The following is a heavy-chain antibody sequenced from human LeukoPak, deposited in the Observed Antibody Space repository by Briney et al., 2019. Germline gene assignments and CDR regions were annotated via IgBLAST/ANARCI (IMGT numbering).Heavy chain of an antibody. J-gene: IGHJ4*03. CDR2: ISGGGDTI. Sequence: GGSLRLSCAASGFTFSTYSMNWVRQAPGMGLEWVAAISGGGDTIYYADSVSGRFTISRDNAKNTLYLQMNSLGAEDTAVYFCAKRGVVFRFILVGFHTQAFYFVSWGHGALVTVSS. CDR3: AKRGVVFRFILVGFHTQAFYFVS. V-gene: IGHV3-48*01. D-gene: IGHD2-21*01. CDR1: GFTFSTYS.